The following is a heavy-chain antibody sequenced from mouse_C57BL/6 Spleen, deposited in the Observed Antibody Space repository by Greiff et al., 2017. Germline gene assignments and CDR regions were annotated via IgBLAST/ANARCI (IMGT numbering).Heavy chain of an antibody. CDR2: ISDGGSYT. V-gene: IGHV5-4*01. Sequence: EVMLVESGGGLVKPGGSLKLSCAASGFTFSSYAMSWVRQTPEKRLEWVATISDGGSYTYYPDNVKGRFTISRDNAKNNLYLQMSHLKSEDTAIYYCAREGLGYWGQGTTLTVSS. J-gene: IGHJ2*01. CDR3: AREGLGY. D-gene: IGHD2-10*02. CDR1: GFTFSSYA.